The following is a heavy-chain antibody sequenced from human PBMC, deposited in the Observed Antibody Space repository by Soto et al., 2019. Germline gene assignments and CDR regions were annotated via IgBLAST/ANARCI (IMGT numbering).Heavy chain of an antibody. CDR3: ARGASGWYRGFDI. V-gene: IGHV4-61*03. J-gene: IGHJ3*02. CDR2: IFNSVPT. D-gene: IGHD6-19*01. Sequence: WTWIRQTPGNGLEWIGYIFNSVPTNYNPSLKSRITISVDTSKNHFSLKMRSVTAADTAVYYCARGASGWYRGFDIWGQGTLVTVSS.